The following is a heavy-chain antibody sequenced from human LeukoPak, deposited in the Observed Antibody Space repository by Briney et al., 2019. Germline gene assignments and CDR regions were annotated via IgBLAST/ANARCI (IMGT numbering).Heavy chain of an antibody. CDR1: GYTLTGYY. V-gene: IGHV1-2*02. CDR3: ARAGEITGRPGYLDY. CDR2: INPNSGDT. D-gene: IGHD5-24*01. J-gene: IGHJ4*02. Sequence: ASVKVSCKASGYTLTGYYLHWVRQAPGQGLEWVAWINPNSGDTSYAQKFQDRVTMTRDTSISTVYMDLSRLTSDDTALYYCARAGEITGRPGYLDYWGQGTLVTVSS.